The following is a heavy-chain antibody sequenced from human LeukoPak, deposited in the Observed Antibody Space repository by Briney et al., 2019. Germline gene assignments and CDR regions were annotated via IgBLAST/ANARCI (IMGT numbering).Heavy chain of an antibody. CDR2: INRSGGTT. V-gene: IGHV3-23*01. Sequence: PAGSLRLSCVADGFTFSNYVMSWVRQDPGKGLEWVSAINRSGGTTYYGDSAKGRFSISRDDSSNPLYLQMNSLRAEDTAAYYCAKDRVSTVTTNYVDYWGQGSLVAVSS. D-gene: IGHD4-17*01. CDR3: AKDRVSTVTTNYVDY. CDR1: GFTFSNYV. J-gene: IGHJ4*02.